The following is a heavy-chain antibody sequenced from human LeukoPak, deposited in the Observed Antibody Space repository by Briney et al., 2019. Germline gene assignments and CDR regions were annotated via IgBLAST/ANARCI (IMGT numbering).Heavy chain of an antibody. J-gene: IGHJ4*02. CDR1: GFTFDDYA. D-gene: IGHD5-18*01. CDR2: ISGDGGNT. CDR3: AKDPGYSYGYNYFDY. V-gene: IGHV3-43*02. Sequence: GGSLRLSCAASGFTFDDYAMHWVRQAPGKGLEWVSLISGDGGNTYYADSVKGRFTISRDNSKNSLYLQMNSLRTEDTALYYCAKDPGYSYGYNYFDYWGQGTLVTVSS.